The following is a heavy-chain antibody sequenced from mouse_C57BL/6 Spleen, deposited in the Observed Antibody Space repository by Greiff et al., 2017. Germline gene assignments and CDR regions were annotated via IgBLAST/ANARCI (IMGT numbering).Heavy chain of an antibody. J-gene: IGHJ3*01. CDR2: IDPETGGT. CDR1: GYTFTDYE. V-gene: IGHV1-15*01. D-gene: IGHD1-1*01. Sequence: VQGVESGAELVRPGASVTLSCKASGYTFTDYEMHWVKQTPVHGLEWIGAIDPETGGTAYNQKFKGKAILTADKSYSTAYMELRSLTSEDSAVYYCTRLATTVDPFAYWGQGTLVTVSA. CDR3: TRLATTVDPFAY.